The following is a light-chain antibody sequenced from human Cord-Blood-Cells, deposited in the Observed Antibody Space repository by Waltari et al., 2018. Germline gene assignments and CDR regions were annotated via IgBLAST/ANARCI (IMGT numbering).Light chain of an antibody. J-gene: IGKJ1*01. V-gene: IGKV3-11*01. Sequence: EIVLTQSPATLSLSPGKTGTLSCRASQSVSSYLAWYQQKPGQAPRLLIYDASNRATGISARFSGSGSGTDFTLTISSLEPEDFAVYYCQQRSNWPPWTFGQGTKVEIK. CDR3: QQRSNWPPWT. CDR2: DAS. CDR1: QSVSSY.